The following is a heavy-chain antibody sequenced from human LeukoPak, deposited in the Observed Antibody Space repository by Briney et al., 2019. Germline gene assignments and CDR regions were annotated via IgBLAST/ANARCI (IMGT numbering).Heavy chain of an antibody. J-gene: IGHJ4*02. V-gene: IGHV1-3*01. CDR1: GYTFTSYA. CDR2: INAGNGNT. D-gene: IGHD3-10*01. CDR3: AREGWSGPSDY. Sequence: VASVKVSCKASGYTFTSYAMHWVRQAPGQRLEWMGWINAGNGNTKYSQKFQGRVTITRDTSASTAYMELSSLRSEDTAVYYCAREGWSGPSDYWGQGTLVTVSS.